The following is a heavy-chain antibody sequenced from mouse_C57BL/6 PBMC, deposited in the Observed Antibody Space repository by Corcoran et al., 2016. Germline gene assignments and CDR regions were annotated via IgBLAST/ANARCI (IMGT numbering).Heavy chain of an antibody. CDR2: INTYSGVP. J-gene: IGHJ2*01. D-gene: IGHD3-1*01. CDR1: GYTFTTYG. CDR3: ARSGGYYFDY. Sequence: QIQLVQCGREQKKPGETVKITCKESGYTFTTYGLSWVEQAPGKRLEWMGGINTYSGVPTYEDEFKGRFALSLETTASTAYLQINNLKNEDPATYFCARSGGYYFDYWGQGTTLTVSS. V-gene: IGHV9-3*01.